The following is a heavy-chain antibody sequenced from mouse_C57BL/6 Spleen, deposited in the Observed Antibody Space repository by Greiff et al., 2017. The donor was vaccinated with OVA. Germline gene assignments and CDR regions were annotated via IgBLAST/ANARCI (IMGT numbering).Heavy chain of an antibody. V-gene: IGHV14-3*01. CDR2: IDPANGNT. CDR1: GFNIKNTY. Sequence: VQLQQSVAELVRPGASVKLSCTASGFNIKNTYMHWVKQRPEQGLEWIGRIDPANGNTKYAPKFQGKATLTADTSSNTAYLQLSSLTSEDTAIYYCARNYGSSYGWFAYWGQGTLVTVSA. CDR3: ARNYGSSYGWFAY. D-gene: IGHD1-1*01. J-gene: IGHJ3*01.